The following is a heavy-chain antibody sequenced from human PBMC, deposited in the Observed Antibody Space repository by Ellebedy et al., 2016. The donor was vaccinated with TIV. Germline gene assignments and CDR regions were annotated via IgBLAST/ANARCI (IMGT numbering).Heavy chain of an antibody. J-gene: IGHJ4*02. V-gene: IGHV3-53*01. D-gene: IGHD4-17*01. CDR1: GFTVSNKY. CDR3: ATDPDGVYGDTTAY. Sequence: GESLKISCAVSGFTVSNKYMIWVRQAPGKGLEWLSVIYTVGDKYYADSVKGRFTVIRDNSENTLFLQMNSLRAEDTAVYYCATDPDGVYGDTTAYWGRGTLVTVSS. CDR2: IYTVGDK.